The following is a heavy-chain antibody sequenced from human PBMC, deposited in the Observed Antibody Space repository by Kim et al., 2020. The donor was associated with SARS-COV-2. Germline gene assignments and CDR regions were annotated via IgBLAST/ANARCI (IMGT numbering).Heavy chain of an antibody. J-gene: IGHJ5*02. CDR3: ARRLGTFAARGADNWFDP. CDR2: IYPGDSDT. V-gene: IGHV5-51*01. Sequence: GESLKISCKGSGYSFTSYWIGWVRQMPGKGLEWMGIIYPGDSDTRYSPSFQGQVTISADKSISTAYLQWSSLKASDTAMYYCARRLGTFAARGADNWFDPWGQGTLVTVSS. D-gene: IGHD6-6*01. CDR1: GYSFTSYW.